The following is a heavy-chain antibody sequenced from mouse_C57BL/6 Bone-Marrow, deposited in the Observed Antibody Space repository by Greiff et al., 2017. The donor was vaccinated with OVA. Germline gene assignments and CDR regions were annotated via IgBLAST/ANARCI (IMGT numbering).Heavy chain of an antibody. CDR2: ISSGSSTI. D-gene: IGHD1-1*01. Sequence: EVQLVESGGGLVKPGGSLKLSCAASGFTFSDYGMHWVRQAPEKGLEWVAYISSGSSTIYYADTVKGRFTISRDNAKNTLFLQMTSLRSEDTAMYYCARYYYGSYWGQGTLVTVSA. V-gene: IGHV5-17*01. J-gene: IGHJ3*01. CDR3: ARYYYGSY. CDR1: GFTFSDYG.